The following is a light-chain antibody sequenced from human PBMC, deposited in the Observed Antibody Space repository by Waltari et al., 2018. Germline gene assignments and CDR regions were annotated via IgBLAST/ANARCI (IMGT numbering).Light chain of an antibody. CDR2: GAS. J-gene: IGKJ2*03. Sequence: EIVLTQSPGTLSLSPGERATLSCRASQSIGSSYLAWYQQKPGQAPRLVIYGASNRFTGIPDRFSGSGSGTDFTLTISRLEPEDFAVYYCQQYSFPVYSFGQGTKLEIK. CDR1: QSIGSSY. CDR3: QQYSFPVYS. V-gene: IGKV3-20*01.